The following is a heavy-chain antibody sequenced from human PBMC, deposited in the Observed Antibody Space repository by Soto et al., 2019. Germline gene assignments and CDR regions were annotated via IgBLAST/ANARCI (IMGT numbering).Heavy chain of an antibody. V-gene: IGHV3-30*18. J-gene: IGHJ4*02. CDR3: AKDCRWYFDY. Sequence: QVQLVESGGGVVQPGRSLRLSCAASGFTFSSYGMHWVRQAPGKGLEWVAVISYDGSNKYYADSVKGRFTISRDNSKNTLYLQINRLRAEDTAVYYCAKDCRWYFDYWGQGTLVTVSS. CDR2: ISYDGSNK. D-gene: IGHD2-15*01. CDR1: GFTFSSYG.